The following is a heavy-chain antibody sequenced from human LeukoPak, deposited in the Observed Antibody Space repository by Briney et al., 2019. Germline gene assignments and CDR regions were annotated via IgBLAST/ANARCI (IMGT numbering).Heavy chain of an antibody. CDR1: GFTFISYG. V-gene: IGHV3-74*01. CDR2: INTDGSDI. Sequence: GGSLRLSCAASGFTFISYGMQWVRQARRKGLVWVSRINTDGSDISYADSVKGRFTISRDNAKNTLYLQMNSLRGEDTAVYYCARELPREVTLDYWGQGTLVTVSS. CDR3: ARELPREVTLDY. J-gene: IGHJ4*01. D-gene: IGHD2-21*02.